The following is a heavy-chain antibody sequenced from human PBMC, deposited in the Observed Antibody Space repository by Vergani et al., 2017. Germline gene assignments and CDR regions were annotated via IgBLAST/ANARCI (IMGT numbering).Heavy chain of an antibody. CDR3: ARPLYIAVAGMYFKH. Sequence: EVQLVESGGGLVQPGGSLRLSCAASGFTFSSYWMSWVRQAPGKGLEWVANIKQDGSEKYYVDSVKGRFTISRDNAKNSLYLQMNSLRAEDTAVYYCARPLYIAVAGMYFKHWGQGTLVTVSS. CDR2: IKQDGSEK. D-gene: IGHD6-19*01. J-gene: IGHJ1*01. V-gene: IGHV3-7*01. CDR1: GFTFSSYW.